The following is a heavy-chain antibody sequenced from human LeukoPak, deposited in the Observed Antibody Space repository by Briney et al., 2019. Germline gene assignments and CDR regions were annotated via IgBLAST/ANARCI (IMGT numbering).Heavy chain of an antibody. CDR1: GYTFTSYG. V-gene: IGHV1-69*13. J-gene: IGHJ4*02. CDR3: ARGFLNYFDY. Sequence: ASVKVSCKASGYTFTSYGISWVRQAPGQGLEWMGGIIPIFGTANYAQKFQGRVTITADESTSTAYMELSSLRSEDTAVYYCARGFLNYFDYWGQGTLVTVSS. CDR2: IIPIFGTA.